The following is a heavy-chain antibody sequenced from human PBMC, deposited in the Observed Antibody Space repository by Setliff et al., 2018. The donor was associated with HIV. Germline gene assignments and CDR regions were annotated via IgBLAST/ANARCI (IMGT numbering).Heavy chain of an antibody. J-gene: IGHJ4*02. D-gene: IGHD6-19*01. CDR2: ISGSGGST. V-gene: IGHV3-23*01. CDR3: AKDEDSSGWYPGDY. Sequence: GGSLRLSRAASGFTFSSYAMSWVRQAPGKGLEWVSGISGSGGSTYYADSVKGRFTISRDNSKNTLYLQMNSQRAEDTAVYYCAKDEDSSGWYPGDYWGQGTLVTVSS. CDR1: GFTFSSYA.